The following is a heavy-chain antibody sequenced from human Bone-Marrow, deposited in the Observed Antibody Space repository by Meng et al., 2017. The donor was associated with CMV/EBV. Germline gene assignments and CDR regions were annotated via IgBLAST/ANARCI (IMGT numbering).Heavy chain of an antibody. D-gene: IGHD2-2*01. V-gene: IGHV4-31*02. Sequence: SISSGGYYWSWIRQHPGKGLEWIGYIYYNGSTYYDPSLKSRVTISVDTSKNQFSLKLSSVTAADTAVYYCAGTQVVPAATVPGYFDYWGQGTLVTVSS. J-gene: IGHJ4*02. CDR2: IYYNGST. CDR3: AGTQVVPAATVPGYFDY. CDR1: SISSGGYY.